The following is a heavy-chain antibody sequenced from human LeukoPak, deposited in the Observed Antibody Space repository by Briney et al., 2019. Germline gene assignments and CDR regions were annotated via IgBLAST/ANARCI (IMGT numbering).Heavy chain of an antibody. CDR3: ARGHRRGFYHEALEI. J-gene: IGHJ3*02. V-gene: IGHV3-23*01. CDR1: GFTSSTYA. CDR2: ISSGDITT. D-gene: IGHD5-24*01. Sequence: GGSLRLSCTVSGFTSSTYAMNWVRQAPGKGLEWVSGISSGDITTYYADSVKGRFTISRDNSKNTVFLQMNSLRAEDTAVYYCARGHRRGFYHEALEIWGQGTMVTASS.